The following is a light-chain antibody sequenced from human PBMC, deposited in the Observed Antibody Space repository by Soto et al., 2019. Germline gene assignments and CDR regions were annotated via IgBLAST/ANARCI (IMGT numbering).Light chain of an antibody. CDR2: AAS. J-gene: IGKJ1*01. CDR1: QGISNY. Sequence: DIEMTQSPSSLSASVGDRGTISCRASQGISNYLAWYQQKTGKPPKLLIYAASSLPSGVPSRFSGSGSGTDFTLTISSLQPEDFATYSCQQSYNSPQTFGRGTKVDIK. V-gene: IGKV1-39*01. CDR3: QQSYNSPQT.